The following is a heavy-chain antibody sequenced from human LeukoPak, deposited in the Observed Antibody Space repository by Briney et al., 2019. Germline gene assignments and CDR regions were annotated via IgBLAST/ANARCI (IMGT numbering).Heavy chain of an antibody. CDR1: GFTFSSYA. CDR2: IYSGGST. J-gene: IGHJ4*02. V-gene: IGHV3-66*01. CDR3: ARDPGSY. Sequence: GGSLRLSCAASGFTFSSYAMSWVRQAPGKGLEWVSVIYSGGSTYYADSVKGRFTISRDNSKNTLYLQMNSLRAEETAVYYCARDPGSYWGQGTLVTVSS.